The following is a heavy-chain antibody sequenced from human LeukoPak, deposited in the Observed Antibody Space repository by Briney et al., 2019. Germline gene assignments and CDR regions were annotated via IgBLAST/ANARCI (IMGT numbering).Heavy chain of an antibody. CDR2: ISNSGGST. Sequence: GGSLRLSCAASGFTFSNYAMGWVRQAPGKGLEWVSSISNSGGSTHYADSVKGRFTISRDNSKNTLYLQMNNLRAEDTALYYCAKEPAYFYGSGSFSHYFDYWGQGTLVTGTS. CDR1: GFTFSNYA. J-gene: IGHJ4*02. V-gene: IGHV3-23*01. CDR3: AKEPAYFYGSGSFSHYFDY. D-gene: IGHD3-10*01.